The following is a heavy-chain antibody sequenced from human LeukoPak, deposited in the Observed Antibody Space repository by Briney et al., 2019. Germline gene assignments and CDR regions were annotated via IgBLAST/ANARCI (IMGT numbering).Heavy chain of an antibody. J-gene: IGHJ4*02. CDR2: IYYSGST. V-gene: IGHV4-30-4*01. D-gene: IGHD2-2*01. CDR3: ARTQFVVVPAAMSVYFDY. Sequence: PSETLSLTCTVSGGSISSGDYYWSWIRQPPGKGLEWIGYIYYSGSTYYNPSLKSRVTISVDTSRNQFSLKLSSVTAADTAVYYCARTQFVVVPAAMSVYFDYWGQGTLVTVSS. CDR1: GGSISSGDYY.